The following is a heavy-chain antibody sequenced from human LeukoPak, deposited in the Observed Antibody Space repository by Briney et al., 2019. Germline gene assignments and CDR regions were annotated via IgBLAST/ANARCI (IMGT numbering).Heavy chain of an antibody. J-gene: IGHJ6*04. D-gene: IGHD3-10*02. CDR3: AELGITMIGGV. CDR1: GFTFSSYW. CDR2: INSDGSST. Sequence: GGSLRLACAASGFTFSSYWMHWVRQAPGKGLVWVSRINSDGSSTSYADSVRGRFSISRDNAKNTLYLQMNSLRAEDTAVYYCAELGITMIGGVWGKGTTVTISS. V-gene: IGHV3-74*01.